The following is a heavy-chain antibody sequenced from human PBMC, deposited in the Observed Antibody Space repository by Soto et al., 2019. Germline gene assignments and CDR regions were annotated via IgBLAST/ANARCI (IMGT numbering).Heavy chain of an antibody. CDR2: IYYSGST. J-gene: IGHJ4*02. CDR1: GGSVSSGSYY. CDR3: ARGNRDYDFWSGYYIDY. D-gene: IGHD3-3*01. V-gene: IGHV4-61*01. Sequence: SETLSLTCTVSGGSVSSGSYYWSWIRQPPGKGLEWIGYIYYSGSTNYNPSLKSRVTISVDTSKNQFSLKLSSVTAADTAVYYCARGNRDYDFWSGYYIDYWGQGTLVTVSS.